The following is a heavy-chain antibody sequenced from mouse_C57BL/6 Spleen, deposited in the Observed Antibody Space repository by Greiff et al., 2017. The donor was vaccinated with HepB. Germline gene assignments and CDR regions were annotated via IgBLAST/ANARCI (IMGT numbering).Heavy chain of an antibody. V-gene: IGHV1-50*01. CDR1: GYTFTSYW. Sequence: VKLQQPGAELVKPGASVKLSCKASGYTFTSYWMQWVKQRPGQGLEWIGEIDPSDSYTNYNQKFKGKATLTVDTSSSTAYMQLSSLTSEDSAVYYCARWGGYYEAMDYWGQGTSVTVSS. D-gene: IGHD2-3*01. J-gene: IGHJ4*01. CDR3: ARWGGYYEAMDY. CDR2: IDPSDSYT.